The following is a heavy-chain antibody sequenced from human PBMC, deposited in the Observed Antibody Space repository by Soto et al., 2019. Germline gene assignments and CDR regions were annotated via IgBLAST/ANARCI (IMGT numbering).Heavy chain of an antibody. CDR1: GGTFSSYA. D-gene: IGHD4-17*01. V-gene: IGHV1-69*01. CDR3: ASCRYGDQPFDY. J-gene: IGHJ4*02. Sequence: QVQLVQSGAEVQKPGSSVKVSCKASGGTFSSYAISWVRQAPGQGLEWMGGIIPIFGTADYAQKFQGRVTITADESTSTAYMELSSLRSEGTAVYYCASCRYGDQPFDYWGQGTLVTVSS. CDR2: IIPIFGTA.